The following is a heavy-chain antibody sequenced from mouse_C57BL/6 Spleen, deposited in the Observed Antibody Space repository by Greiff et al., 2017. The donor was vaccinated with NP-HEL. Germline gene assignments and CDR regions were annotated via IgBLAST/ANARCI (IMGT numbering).Heavy chain of an antibody. J-gene: IGHJ3*01. D-gene: IGHD2-4*01. V-gene: IGHV3-6*01. Sequence: EESGPGLVKPSQSLSLTCSVTGYSITSGYYWNWIRQSPGNKQEWRGIISYDGSNNYNPYLKNRTTITRDTSKNPVFLKLTSVTTDDTSTYYCARKDYDFADWGQGTLVTVSA. CDR1: GYSITSGYY. CDR3: ARKDYDFAD. CDR2: ISYDGSN.